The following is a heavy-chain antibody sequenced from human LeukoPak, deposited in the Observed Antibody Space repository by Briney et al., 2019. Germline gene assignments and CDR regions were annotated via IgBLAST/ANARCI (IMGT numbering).Heavy chain of an antibody. V-gene: IGHV5-51*01. Sequence: GESLKISCKGSGYSFTNNWIGWVRQMPGKGLEWMGITYPGDSNTRYSPSFQGQVTISADKSISTAYLQWSSLKASDTAMYYCATILNWFDPWGQGTLVTVSS. CDR3: ATILNWFDP. J-gene: IGHJ5*02. D-gene: IGHD2/OR15-2a*01. CDR2: TYPGDSNT. CDR1: GYSFTNNW.